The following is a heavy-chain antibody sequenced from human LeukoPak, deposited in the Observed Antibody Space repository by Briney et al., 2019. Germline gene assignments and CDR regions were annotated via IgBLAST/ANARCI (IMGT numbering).Heavy chain of an antibody. CDR3: ARARTLLWFGELFF. CDR2: IKHSGST. D-gene: IGHD3-10*01. V-gene: IGHV4-39*07. J-gene: IGHJ4*02. Sequence: ETLSLTCTVSGASISRSDYFWGWIRQPPGKGLEWIGEIKHSGSTNYNPSLKSRVTISVDTSKNQFSLKLSSVTAADTAVYYCARARTLLWFGELFFWGQGTLVTVSS. CDR1: GASISRSDYF.